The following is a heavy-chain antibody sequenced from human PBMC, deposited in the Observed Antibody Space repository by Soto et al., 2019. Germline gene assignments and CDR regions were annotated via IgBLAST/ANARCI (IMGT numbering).Heavy chain of an antibody. CDR3: ARGLLRFLEWLSIYYYYGMDV. Sequence: SLRLSCAASGFTFSSYAMHWVRQAPGKGLEWVAVISYDGSNKYYADSVKGRFTISRDNSKNTLYLQMNSLRAEDTAVYYCARGLLRFLEWLSIYYYYGMDVWGQGTTVTVSS. V-gene: IGHV3-30-3*01. CDR1: GFTFSSYA. D-gene: IGHD3-3*01. CDR2: ISYDGSNK. J-gene: IGHJ6*02.